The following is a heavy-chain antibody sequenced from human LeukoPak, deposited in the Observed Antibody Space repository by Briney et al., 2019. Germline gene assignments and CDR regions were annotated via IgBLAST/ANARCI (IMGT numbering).Heavy chain of an antibody. Sequence: PGRSLRLSCAASGFTFSSYSMNWVRQAPGKGLEWVSSISSSSSYIYYADSVKGRFTISRDNAKNSLYLQMNSLRAEDTAVYYCARTDDYVWGSYRNLDYWGQGTLVTVSS. CDR1: GFTFSSYS. CDR3: ARTDDYVWGSYRNLDY. D-gene: IGHD3-16*02. CDR2: ISSSSSYI. V-gene: IGHV3-21*01. J-gene: IGHJ4*02.